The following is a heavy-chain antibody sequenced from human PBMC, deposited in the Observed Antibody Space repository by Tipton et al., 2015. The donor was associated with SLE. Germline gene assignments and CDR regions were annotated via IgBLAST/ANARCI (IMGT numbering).Heavy chain of an antibody. CDR2: VYYSGRT. CDR3: ARALGWELTFDY. V-gene: IGHV4-39*07. CDR1: GGSISSSSYY. J-gene: IGHJ4*02. Sequence: TLSLTCTVSGGSISSSSYYWGWIRQSPGKGLEWIGSVYYSGRTYYNPSLKSRVTISVDTSKNQFSLKLSSVTAADTAVYYCARALGWELTFDYWGQGTLVTVSS. D-gene: IGHD1-26*01.